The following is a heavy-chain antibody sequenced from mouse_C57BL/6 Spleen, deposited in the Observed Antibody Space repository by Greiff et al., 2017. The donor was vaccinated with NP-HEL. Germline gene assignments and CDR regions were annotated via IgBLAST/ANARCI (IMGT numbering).Heavy chain of an antibody. CDR1: GYTFTSYW. CDR2: IHPSDSDT. Sequence: QVQLQQPGAELVKPGASVKVSCKASGYTFTSYWMHWVKQRPGQGLEWIGRIHPSDSDTNYNQKFKGKATLTVDKSSSTAYMQLSSLTSEDSAVYYCAMGYGNYPAWFAYWGQGTLVTVSA. D-gene: IGHD2-1*01. J-gene: IGHJ3*01. V-gene: IGHV1-74*01. CDR3: AMGYGNYPAWFAY.